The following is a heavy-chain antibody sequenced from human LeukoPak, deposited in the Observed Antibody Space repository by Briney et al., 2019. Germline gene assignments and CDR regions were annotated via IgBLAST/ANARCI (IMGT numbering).Heavy chain of an antibody. D-gene: IGHD3-22*01. CDR3: AKTLLLLVITYAFDI. Sequence: PGGSLRLSCAASGFTFSSYAMSWVRQAPGKGLEWVSAISGSGGSTYYADSVKGRFTISRDNSKNTLYLQMNSLRAEATAVYYCAKTLLLLVITYAFDIWGQGTMVTVSS. CDR2: ISGSGGST. J-gene: IGHJ3*02. V-gene: IGHV3-23*01. CDR1: GFTFSSYA.